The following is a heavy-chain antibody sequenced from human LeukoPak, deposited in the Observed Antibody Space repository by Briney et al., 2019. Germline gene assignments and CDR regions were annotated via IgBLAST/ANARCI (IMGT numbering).Heavy chain of an antibody. CDR1: GVSISSYY. CDR3: AGAFDY. J-gene: IGHJ4*02. V-gene: IGHV4-59*08. CDR2: IYHSGST. Sequence: SETLSLTCTVSGVSISSYYWSWIRQPPGKGLEWIGYIYHSGSTNYNPSLKGRVTISVDTSKNQFSLKLSSVTAADTAVYYCAGAFDYWGQGTLVTVSS.